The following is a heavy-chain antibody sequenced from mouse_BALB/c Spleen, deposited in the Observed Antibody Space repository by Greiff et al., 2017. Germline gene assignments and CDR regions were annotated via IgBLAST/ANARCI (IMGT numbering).Heavy chain of an antibody. V-gene: IGHV1-80*01. J-gene: IGHJ4*01. Sequence: VKLMESGAELVRPGSSVKISCKASGYAFSSYWMNWVKQRPGQGLEWIGQIYPGDGDTNYNGKFKGKATLTADKSSSTAYMQLSSLTSEDSAVYFCASLGGFYGSSYMDYWGQGTSVTVSS. CDR3: ASLGGFYGSSYMDY. D-gene: IGHD1-1*01. CDR1: GYAFSSYW. CDR2: IYPGDGDT.